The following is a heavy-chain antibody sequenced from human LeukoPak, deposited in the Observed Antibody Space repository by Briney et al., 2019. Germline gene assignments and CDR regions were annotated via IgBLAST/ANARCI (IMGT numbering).Heavy chain of an antibody. CDR2: IYTSGST. Sequence: KPSETLSLTCTVSGGSISSYYWSWIRQPAGKGLEWIGRIYTSGSTNYNPSLKSRVTMSVDTSKNQFPLKLSSVTAADTAVYYCARGPGGWLQLLYFDYWGQGTLVTVSS. J-gene: IGHJ4*02. V-gene: IGHV4-4*07. CDR3: ARGPGGWLQLLYFDY. CDR1: GGSISSYY. D-gene: IGHD5-24*01.